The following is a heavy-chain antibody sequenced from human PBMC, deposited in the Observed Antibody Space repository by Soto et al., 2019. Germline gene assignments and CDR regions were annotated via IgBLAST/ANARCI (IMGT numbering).Heavy chain of an antibody. J-gene: IGHJ3*02. CDR2: IIPIFGTA. V-gene: IGHV1-69*13. CDR3: ARLWEPTVYDAFDI. CDR1: GGTFSSYA. Sequence: ASVKVSCKASGGTFSSYAISWVRQAPGQGLEWMGGIIPIFGTANYAQKFQGRVTITADESTSTAYMELSSLRSEDTAVYYCARLWEPTVYDAFDIWGQGTMVTVSS. D-gene: IGHD1-26*01.